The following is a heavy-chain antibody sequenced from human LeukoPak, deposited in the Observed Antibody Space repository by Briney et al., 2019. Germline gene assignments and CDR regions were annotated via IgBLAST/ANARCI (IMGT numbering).Heavy chain of an antibody. V-gene: IGHV4-30-2*01. Sequence: SETLSLTCTVSGGSISSGGYYWSWIRQPPGKGLEWIGYIYHSGSTYYNPSLKSRVTISVDRSKNQFSLKLSSATAADTAVYYCAREGSGGATTAFTFDYWGQGTLVTVSS. D-gene: IGHD1-26*01. CDR3: AREGSGGATTAFTFDY. J-gene: IGHJ4*02. CDR2: IYHSGST. CDR1: GGSISSGGYY.